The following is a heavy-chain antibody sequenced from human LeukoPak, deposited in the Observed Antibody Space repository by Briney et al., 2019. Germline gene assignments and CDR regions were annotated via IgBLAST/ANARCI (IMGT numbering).Heavy chain of an antibody. Sequence: SETLSLTCAVYGGSFSGYYWSWIRQPPGKGLEWIGEINHSGSTNYNPSLKSRVTISVDTSKNQFSLKLSSVTAADTAVYYCARRRYYYGSGSQSDPWGQGTLVTVSS. CDR3: ARRRYYYGSGSQSDP. D-gene: IGHD3-10*01. J-gene: IGHJ5*02. V-gene: IGHV4-34*01. CDR1: GGSFSGYY. CDR2: INHSGST.